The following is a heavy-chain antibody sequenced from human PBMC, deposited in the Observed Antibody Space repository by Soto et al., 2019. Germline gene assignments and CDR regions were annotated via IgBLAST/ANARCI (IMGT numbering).Heavy chain of an antibody. J-gene: IGHJ4*02. CDR3: ARELTLRVDN. V-gene: IGHV1-8*01. D-gene: IGHD3-22*01. CDR2: MNPNSGNT. Sequence: QVQLVQSGAEVKKPGASVKVSCKASGYTFTSYDVNWVRQATGQGLEWMGWMNPNSGNTGYAQKFQGKDTMTTNTSISTAYMELSGLRSEDTAVYYCARELTLRVDNWGQGTLVAVSS. CDR1: GYTFTSYD.